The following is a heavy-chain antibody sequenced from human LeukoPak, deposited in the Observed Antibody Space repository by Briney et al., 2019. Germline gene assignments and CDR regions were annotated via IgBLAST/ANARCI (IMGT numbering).Heavy chain of an antibody. Sequence: GDSLRISCKGFAYSFTRYWISGLRQMPGKGLEWLGRIDPSDSYTSYSPTFQGHVTISADKSISTAYLQWSSLKASDTAMYYCARHTSPYILTAYLDVWGQGTTVTVSS. CDR2: IDPSDSYT. CDR1: AYSFTRYW. V-gene: IGHV5-10-1*01. CDR3: ARHTSPYILTAYLDV. J-gene: IGHJ6*02. D-gene: IGHD3-9*01.